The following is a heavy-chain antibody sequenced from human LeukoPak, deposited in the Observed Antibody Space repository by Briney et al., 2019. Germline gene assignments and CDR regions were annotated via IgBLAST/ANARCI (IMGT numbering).Heavy chain of an antibody. J-gene: IGHJ4*02. CDR3: ARGGYDQPFDY. D-gene: IGHD5-12*01. Sequence: SETLSLTCAVSGGSISGGGYSWSWIRQPPGKGLEWIGYIYHSGSTYYNPSLKSRVTISVDRSKNQFSLKLSSVTAADTAVYYCARGGYDQPFDYWGQGTLVTVSS. CDR1: GGSISGGGYS. V-gene: IGHV4-30-2*01. CDR2: IYHSGST.